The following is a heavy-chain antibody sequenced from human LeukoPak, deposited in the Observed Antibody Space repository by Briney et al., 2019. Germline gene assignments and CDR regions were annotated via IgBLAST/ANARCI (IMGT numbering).Heavy chain of an antibody. D-gene: IGHD3-22*01. CDR1: GYIFTSYG. V-gene: IGHV1-18*01. Sequence: GASVKVSCKASGYIFTSYGISWVRQAPGQGLEWMGWISAYNGNTNYAQKLQGRVTMTTDTSTSTAYMELRSLRSDDTAVYYCARDQSRYCDSSGYYYDLGGYYFDYWGQGTLVTVSS. CDR2: ISAYNGNT. J-gene: IGHJ4*02. CDR3: ARDQSRYCDSSGYYYDLGGYYFDY.